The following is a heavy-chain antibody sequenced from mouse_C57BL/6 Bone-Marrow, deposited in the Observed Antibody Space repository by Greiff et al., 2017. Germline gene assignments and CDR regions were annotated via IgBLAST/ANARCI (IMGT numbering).Heavy chain of an antibody. CDR3: ARHEGNYGSSHTYFDY. Sequence: VQVVESGAELVKPGASVKLSCKASGYTFTEYTIHWVKQRSGQGLEWIGWFYPGSGSIKYNEKFKDKATLTADKSSSTVYMELSRLTSEDSAVYFCARHEGNYGSSHTYFDYWGQGTTLTVSS. V-gene: IGHV1-62-2*01. D-gene: IGHD1-1*01. J-gene: IGHJ2*01. CDR1: GYTFTEYT. CDR2: FYPGSGSI.